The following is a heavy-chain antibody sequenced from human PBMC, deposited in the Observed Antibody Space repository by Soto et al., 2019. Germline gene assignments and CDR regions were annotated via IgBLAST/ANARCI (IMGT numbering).Heavy chain of an antibody. J-gene: IGHJ4*02. CDR3: ARRYGGNLDY. V-gene: IGHV4-59*08. Sequence: QVQLQESGPGLVKPSETLSLTCTVSGGSISSYYWSWIRQPPGKGLEWIGYIYYSGSTNYNPSLRVRVTRSVDTAKNQFSLKLSSVTAADTAVYYCARRYGGNLDYWGQGTLVTVSS. CDR2: IYYSGST. D-gene: IGHD2-15*01. CDR1: GGSISSYY.